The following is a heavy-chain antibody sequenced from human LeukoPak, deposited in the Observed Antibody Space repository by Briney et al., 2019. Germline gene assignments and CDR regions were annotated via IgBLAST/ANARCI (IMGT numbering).Heavy chain of an antibody. Sequence: GGSLRLSCAASGFTFSSYEMNWVRQAPGKGLEWVSYFSSSGTIYYADSVRGRFTISRDNAQNSLHLQMNSLRAEDSAMYYCARAGGSYQVFDYWGQGTLVTVSS. CDR1: GFTFSSYE. V-gene: IGHV3-48*03. J-gene: IGHJ4*02. D-gene: IGHD1-26*01. CDR2: FSSSGTI. CDR3: ARAGGSYQVFDY.